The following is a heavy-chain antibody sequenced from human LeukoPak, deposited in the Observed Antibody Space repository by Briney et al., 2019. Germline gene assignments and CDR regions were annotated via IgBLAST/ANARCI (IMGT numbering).Heavy chain of an antibody. J-gene: IGHJ5*02. D-gene: IGHD4-11*01. CDR1: GFTFSSYSMN. CDR2: IYYSGST. CDR3: ARHLHNDHGNPNWFDP. Sequence: SGGSLRLSCAASGFTFSSYSMNWVRQPPGKGLEWIASIYYSGSTFYNPSLKSRVTISVDTSRNQFSLKLSSVTAADTAVYYCARHLHNDHGNPNWFDPWGQGALVTVSS. V-gene: IGHV4-39*01.